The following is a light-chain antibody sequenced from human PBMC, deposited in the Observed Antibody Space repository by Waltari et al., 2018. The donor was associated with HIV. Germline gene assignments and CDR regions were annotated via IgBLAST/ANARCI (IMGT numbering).Light chain of an antibody. CDR3: QSYDTSLGGFYV. J-gene: IGLJ1*01. Sequence: QSVLTQPPSVSGAPGQRVTISCSGSSPNIGTTYDVQWYPQLPGTAPKLLIYGDYNRPSGVPDRFTGSKSGTSASLAITGLQPEDEADYYCQSYDTSLGGFYVFGTGTKVTVL. V-gene: IGLV1-40*01. CDR2: GDY. CDR1: SPNIGTTYD.